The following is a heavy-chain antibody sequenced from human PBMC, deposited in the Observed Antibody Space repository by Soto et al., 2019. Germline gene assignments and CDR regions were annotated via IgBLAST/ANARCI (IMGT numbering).Heavy chain of an antibody. D-gene: IGHD3-22*01. CDR1: GYTFTSYG. CDR2: ISAYNGNT. V-gene: IGHV1-18*01. CDR3: ARSEYYYDSSGYHDAFDI. Sequence: ASVKVSCKASGYTFTSYGISWVRQAPGQGLEWMGWISAYNGNTNYAQKLQGRVTMTTDTSTSTAYMELRSLRSDDTAVYCCARSEYYYDSSGYHDAFDIWGQGTMVTVSS. J-gene: IGHJ3*02.